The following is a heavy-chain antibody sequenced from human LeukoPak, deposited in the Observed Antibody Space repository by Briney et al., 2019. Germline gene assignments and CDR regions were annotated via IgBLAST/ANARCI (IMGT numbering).Heavy chain of an antibody. CDR1: GYTFTDYF. Sequence: AASVKVSCKISGYTFTDYFIHWVRQAPGQRLEWMGWTSPKSGDRKCTQKFQGRVTMTRDTSISTVYMELDRLTFDDTAVYFCARDNYGTLDYWGQGSLVTVSS. D-gene: IGHD4-17*01. J-gene: IGHJ4*02. CDR2: TSPKSGDR. CDR3: ARDNYGTLDY. V-gene: IGHV1-2*02.